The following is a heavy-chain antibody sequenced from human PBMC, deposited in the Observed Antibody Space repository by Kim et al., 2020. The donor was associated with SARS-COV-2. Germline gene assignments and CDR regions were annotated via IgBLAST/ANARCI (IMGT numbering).Heavy chain of an antibody. CDR3: AKDLYDSSGPSSYYFDY. J-gene: IGHJ4*02. V-gene: IGHV3-9*01. CDR2: ISWNSGSI. Sequence: GGSLRLSCAASGFTFDDYAMHWVRQAPGKGLEWVSGISWNSGSIGYADSVKGRFTISRDNAKNSLYLQMNSLRAEDTALYYCAKDLYDSSGPSSYYFDYWSQGTLVTVSS. D-gene: IGHD3-22*01. CDR1: GFTFDDYA.